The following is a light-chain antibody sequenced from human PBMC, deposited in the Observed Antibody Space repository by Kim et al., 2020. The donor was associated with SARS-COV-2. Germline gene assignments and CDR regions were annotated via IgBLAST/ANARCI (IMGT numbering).Light chain of an antibody. Sequence: ESPGQTASITCSGDKLGDKYACWYQQKPGQSPVLGIYQDSKRPSGIPERFSGSNSGNTATLTISGTQAMDEADYYCQAWDSSTVVFGGGTQLTVL. J-gene: IGLJ2*01. CDR3: QAWDSSTVV. V-gene: IGLV3-1*01. CDR1: KLGDKY. CDR2: QDS.